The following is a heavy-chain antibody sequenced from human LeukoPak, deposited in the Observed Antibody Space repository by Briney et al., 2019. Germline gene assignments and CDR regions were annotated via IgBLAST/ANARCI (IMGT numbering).Heavy chain of an antibody. V-gene: IGHV1-2*02. Sequence: AAVKVSCKASGYTFTSYYMHWVRQAPGQGLEWMGWINPNSGGTNYAQKFQGRVTMTRDTSISTAYMELSRLRSDDTAVYYCARDRVVVPAAFDYWGQGTLVTVSS. CDR1: GYTFTSYY. D-gene: IGHD2-2*01. CDR3: ARDRVVVPAAFDY. J-gene: IGHJ4*02. CDR2: INPNSGGT.